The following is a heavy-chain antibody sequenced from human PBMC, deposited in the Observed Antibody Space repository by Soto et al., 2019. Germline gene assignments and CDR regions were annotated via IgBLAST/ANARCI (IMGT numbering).Heavy chain of an antibody. D-gene: IGHD1-20*01. V-gene: IGHV3-49*03. Sequence: GGSLRLSCTASGFTFGDYAMSWFRQAPGKGLEWVGFIRSKAYGGTTEYAASVKGRFTISRDDSKSIAYLQMNSLKTEDTAVYYCTRRITRNAFDIWGQGTMVTVSS. CDR1: GFTFGDYA. J-gene: IGHJ3*02. CDR2: IRSKAYGGTT. CDR3: TRRITRNAFDI.